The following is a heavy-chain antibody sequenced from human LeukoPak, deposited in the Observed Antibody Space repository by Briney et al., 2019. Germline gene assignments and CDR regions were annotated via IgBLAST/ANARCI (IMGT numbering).Heavy chain of an antibody. J-gene: IGHJ4*02. Sequence: PSETLSLTCTVSGGSISSGSYYWSWIRQPAGKGLEWIGRIYTSGSTNYNPSLKSRVTISVDTSKNQFSLKLSSVTAADTAVYSCARESVAATNGFDYWGQGTLVTVSS. CDR3: ARESVAATNGFDY. CDR2: IYTSGST. D-gene: IGHD2-15*01. CDR1: GGSISSGSYY. V-gene: IGHV4-61*02.